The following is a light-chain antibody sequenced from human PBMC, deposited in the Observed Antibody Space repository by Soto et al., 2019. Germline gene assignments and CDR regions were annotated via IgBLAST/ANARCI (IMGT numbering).Light chain of an antibody. V-gene: IGKV3-20*01. CDR3: QHYGSSPPIT. CDR1: QTVSSSY. J-gene: IGKJ5*01. Sequence: EIVLTQSPGALSLSPGERVTLSCRASQTVSSSYLAWYQQKPGQAPRLLIYGAGSRATGIPDKFSGSGSGTDFTLTISSLEPEDFAVYYCQHYGSSPPITFGQGTRLEIK. CDR2: GAG.